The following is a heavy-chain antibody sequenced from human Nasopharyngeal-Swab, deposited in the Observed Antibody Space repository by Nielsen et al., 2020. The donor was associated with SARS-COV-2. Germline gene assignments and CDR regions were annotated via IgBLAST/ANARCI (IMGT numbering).Heavy chain of an antibody. J-gene: IGHJ4*02. Sequence: GSLRLSCAVYGGSFSGYYWSWIRQPPGKGLEWIGEINHSGSTNYNPSLKSRVTISVDTSKNQFSLKLSSVTAADTAVYYCARLATAARRGSGDYWGQGTLVTVSS. D-gene: IGHD6-6*01. CDR3: ARLATAARRGSGDY. CDR1: GGSFSGYY. CDR2: INHSGST. V-gene: IGHV4-34*01.